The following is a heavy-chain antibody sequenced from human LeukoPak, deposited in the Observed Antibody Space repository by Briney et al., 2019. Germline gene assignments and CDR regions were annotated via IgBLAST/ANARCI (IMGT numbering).Heavy chain of an antibody. CDR3: ARDRSYSSSWSGDY. Sequence: VASVKVSCKASGYTFTSYGISWVRQAPGQGLEWMGWISAYNGNTNYAQKLQGRVTMTTGTSASTAYMELRSLRSDDTAVYYCARDRSYSSSWSGDYWGQGTLVTVSS. CDR2: ISAYNGNT. J-gene: IGHJ4*02. V-gene: IGHV1-18*01. CDR1: GYTFTSYG. D-gene: IGHD6-13*01.